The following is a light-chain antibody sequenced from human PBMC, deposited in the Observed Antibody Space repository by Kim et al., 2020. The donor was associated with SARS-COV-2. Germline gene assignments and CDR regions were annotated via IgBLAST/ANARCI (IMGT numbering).Light chain of an antibody. Sequence: SVALGQTVRITCQGDSLRRYYASWYQQRPGQAPVVVIYGKNNRPSGIPDRFSASSSGNTASLTIAGAQAEDEADYYCNSRDSSGNLFGGGTQLTVL. CDR3: NSRDSSGNL. J-gene: IGLJ2*01. CDR1: SLRRYY. CDR2: GKN. V-gene: IGLV3-19*01.